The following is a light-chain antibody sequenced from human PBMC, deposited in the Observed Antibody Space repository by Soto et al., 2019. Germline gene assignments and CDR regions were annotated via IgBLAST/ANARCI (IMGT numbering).Light chain of an antibody. CDR1: HDIGNS. CDR2: DAY. Sequence: IQMTQSPPSLSASVGDRVTITCQASHDIGNSLTWYQDKPGQAPKLVIYDAYNLETGVPSTFSGGGYGTHFTFTISSLRPEDIGTYYCQKSDHLPLFGPGTKVDIK. J-gene: IGKJ3*01. CDR3: QKSDHLPL. V-gene: IGKV1-33*01.